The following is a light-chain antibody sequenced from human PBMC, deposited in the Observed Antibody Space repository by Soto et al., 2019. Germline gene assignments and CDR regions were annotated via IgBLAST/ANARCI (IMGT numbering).Light chain of an antibody. CDR2: DAS. CDR3: QQRTNWPLT. Sequence: EIVLTQSPATLSLSPGERATLSCRASQSVTTYLGWYQQKPGQAPRLLISDASNRATGIPARFSGSGSGTDFTLTISSLEPEDFAVYYCQQRTNWPLTFGGGTKVEIK. J-gene: IGKJ4*01. CDR1: QSVTTY. V-gene: IGKV3-11*01.